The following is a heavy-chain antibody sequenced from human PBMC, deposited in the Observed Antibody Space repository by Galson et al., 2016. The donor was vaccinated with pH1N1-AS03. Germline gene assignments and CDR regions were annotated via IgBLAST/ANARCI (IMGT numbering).Heavy chain of an antibody. J-gene: IGHJ4*02. CDR3: QRGPVSYWNYWFPPPDY. D-gene: IGHD1-7*01. CDR2: ISGNGVST. CDR1: GFTFSSYA. Sequence: SLRLSCAASGFTFSSYAMYWVRQAPGKGLEYVSAISGNGVSTYYANSVKGRFTISRDNSKNTLYLQMGSLRAEDMAVYYCQRGPVSYWNYWFPPPDYWGQGTLVTASS. V-gene: IGHV3-64*01.